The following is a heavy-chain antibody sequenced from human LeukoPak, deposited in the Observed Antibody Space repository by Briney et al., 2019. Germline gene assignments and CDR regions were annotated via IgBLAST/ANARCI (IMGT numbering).Heavy chain of an antibody. J-gene: IGHJ5*02. CDR2: ISGSGGST. Sequence: GGSLRLSCAAAGFTFSSYAMSWVRQAPGKGLEWVSAISGSGGSTYYAYSVKGRFTISRDNSKNTLYLQMNSLRAEDTAVYYCAKARLPSAAAGTSWFDPWGQGTLVTVSS. V-gene: IGHV3-23*01. D-gene: IGHD6-13*01. CDR3: AKARLPSAAAGTSWFDP. CDR1: GFTFSSYA.